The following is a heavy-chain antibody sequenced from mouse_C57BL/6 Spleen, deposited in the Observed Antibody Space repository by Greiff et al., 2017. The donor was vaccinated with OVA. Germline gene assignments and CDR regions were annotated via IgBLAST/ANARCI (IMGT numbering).Heavy chain of an antibody. CDR1: GFSLTSYG. CDR3: AKGYYGNLDWYFDV. Sequence: VQLQESGPGLVQPSQSLSITCTVSGFSLTSYGVHWVRQSPGKGLEWLGVIWRGGSTDYNAAFMSRLSITKDNSKSQVFFKMNSLQADDTAIYYCAKGYYGNLDWYFDVWGTGTTVTVSS. V-gene: IGHV2-5*01. D-gene: IGHD2-1*01. CDR2: IWRGGST. J-gene: IGHJ1*03.